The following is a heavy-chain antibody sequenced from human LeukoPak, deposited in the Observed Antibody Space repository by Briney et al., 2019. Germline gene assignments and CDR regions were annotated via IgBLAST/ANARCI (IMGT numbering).Heavy chain of an antibody. CDR1: GFTFSSYA. V-gene: IGHV3-30*04. J-gene: IGHJ4*02. CDR3: ARAGGYCGRISCPYYFDY. Sequence: PGRSLRLSCAASGFTFSSYAMHWVRQAPGKGLEWVAVISYDGSNKYYADSVKGRFTISRDNSKNTLYLQMNSLRAEDTAVYYCARAGGYCGRISCPYYFDYWGQGSLVAVSS. CDR2: ISYDGSNK. D-gene: IGHD2-15*01.